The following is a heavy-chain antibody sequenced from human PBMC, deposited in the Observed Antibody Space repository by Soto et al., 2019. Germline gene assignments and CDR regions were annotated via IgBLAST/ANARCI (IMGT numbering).Heavy chain of an antibody. CDR3: ARVGGRPYNWFAP. CDR2: MYHSGST. Sequence: QLQLQDSGSGLVKPSQTLSLPCAVSGGSISRGDYLWSWIRQSPGKGLEWIAYMYHSGSTYYNPSLASRVTISVDRSENQLSLNLTSVTAADTAVYYCARVGGRPYNWFAPWGQGALVTVSS. D-gene: IGHD1-1*01. V-gene: IGHV4-30-2*06. J-gene: IGHJ5*02. CDR1: GGSISRGDYL.